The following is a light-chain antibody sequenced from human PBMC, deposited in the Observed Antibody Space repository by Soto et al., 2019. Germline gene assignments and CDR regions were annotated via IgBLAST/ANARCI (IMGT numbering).Light chain of an antibody. CDR3: QHYDGSPRT. Sequence: ETVLTQSPGTVSLSPGERATLSCTTSQTVNSDYLAWYQQKPGQAPRLLIYGVFNRATGIPGRFSGSGSGTYFTLTISGLEPEDSAVYYCQHYDGSPRTFGQGTNLEI. V-gene: IGKV3-20*01. CDR2: GVF. CDR1: QTVNSDY. J-gene: IGKJ2*01.